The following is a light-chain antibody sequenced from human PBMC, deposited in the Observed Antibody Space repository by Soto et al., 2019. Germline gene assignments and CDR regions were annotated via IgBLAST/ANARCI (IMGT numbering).Light chain of an antibody. CDR1: QGISFY. CDR3: QQYDSASGT. V-gene: IGKV1-27*01. J-gene: IGKJ1*01. CDR2: AAS. Sequence: IQMTQSPSSLSASVGDTVTITCRASQGISFYLAWYQQKPGKVPKLLIYAASTLKTGVPSRFSGSGSGTDFTLTISSLQPEDVATYYCQQYDSASGTFGQGTKVDNK.